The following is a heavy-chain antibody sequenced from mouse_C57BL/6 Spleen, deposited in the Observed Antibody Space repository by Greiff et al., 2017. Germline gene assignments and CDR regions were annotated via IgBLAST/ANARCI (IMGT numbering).Heavy chain of an antibody. Sequence: EAGGGLVQPKGSLKLSCAASGFTFNTYAMHWVRQAPGKGLEWVARIRSKSSNYATYYADSVKDRFTISRDDSQSMLYLQMNNLKTEDTAMYYCVRDGGTTVPYYAMDYWGQGTSVTVSS. V-gene: IGHV10-3*01. J-gene: IGHJ4*01. CDR1: GFTFNTYA. CDR2: IRSKSSNYAT. CDR3: VRDGGTTVPYYAMDY. D-gene: IGHD1-1*01.